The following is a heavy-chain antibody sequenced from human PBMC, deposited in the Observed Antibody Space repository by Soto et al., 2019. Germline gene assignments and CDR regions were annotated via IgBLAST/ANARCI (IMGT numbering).Heavy chain of an antibody. CDR2: INHSGST. Sequence: PSETLSLTCAVDGGSFSGYYWSWIRQPPGKGLEWMGEINHSGSTNYNPSLKSRVTISVDTSKNQFSLKLSSVTAADTAVYYCARGSPSYDSSGYYYSPPADYFQHWGQGTLVTVSS. V-gene: IGHV4-34*01. CDR1: GGSFSGYY. J-gene: IGHJ1*01. D-gene: IGHD3-22*01. CDR3: ARGSPSYDSSGYYYSPPADYFQH.